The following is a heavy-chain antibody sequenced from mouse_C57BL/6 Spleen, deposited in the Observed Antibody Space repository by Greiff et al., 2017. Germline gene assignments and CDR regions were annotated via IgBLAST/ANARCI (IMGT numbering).Heavy chain of an antibody. V-gene: IGHV1-80*01. CDR2: IYPGDGDT. CDR1: GYAFSSYW. D-gene: IGHD1-1*01. Sequence: VQLQQSGAELVKPGASVKISCKASGYAFSSYWMNWVKQRPGKGLEWIGQIYPGDGDTNYNGKFKGKATLTVDKSSSTAYMQLSSLTSEDSAVYFCARRDYCSSTHWYFDVWGTGPTVTVSS. CDR3: ARRDYCSSTHWYFDV. J-gene: IGHJ1*03.